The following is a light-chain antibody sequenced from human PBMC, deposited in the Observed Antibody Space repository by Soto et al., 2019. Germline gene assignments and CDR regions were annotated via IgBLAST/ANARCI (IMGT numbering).Light chain of an antibody. V-gene: IGLV2-14*03. CDR3: NSFTTSSTQV. J-gene: IGLJ1*01. CDR2: DVT. Sequence: QSVLTQPACVSGSPGQSITISCTGTDRDVGAYNYVSWYQQHPGRVPKLIIYDVTYRPSGVSSRFSGSKSGNTASLTISGLQADDEADYYCNSFTTSSTQVFGTGTKVTVL. CDR1: DRDVGAYNY.